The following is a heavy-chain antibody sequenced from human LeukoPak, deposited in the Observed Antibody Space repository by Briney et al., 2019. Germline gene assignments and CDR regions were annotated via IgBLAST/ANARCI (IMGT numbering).Heavy chain of an antibody. CDR3: ARHEWGITNAFDI. CDR1: EFTFSSYG. Sequence: GSLRLSCAASEFTFSSYGMNWIRQPPGKGLEWIGSIYYSGSTYYNLSLKSRVTIFVDTSKKQFSLKLSSVTAADTAMYYCARHEWGITNAFDIWGQGTMVTVSS. J-gene: IGHJ3*02. CDR2: IYYSGST. D-gene: IGHD1-14*01. V-gene: IGHV4-39*01.